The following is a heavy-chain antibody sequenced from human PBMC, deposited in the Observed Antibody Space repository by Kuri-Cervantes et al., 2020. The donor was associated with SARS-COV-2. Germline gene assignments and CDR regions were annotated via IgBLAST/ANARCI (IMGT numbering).Heavy chain of an antibody. Sequence: SQTLSLTCAVSGYSISSGYYWGWIRQPPGKGLEWIGSNYHSGSTYYNPSLKSRVTISVDTSKNQFSLKLSSVTAADTAVYYCARGSESPPFDYWGQGTLVTVSS. CDR2: NYHSGST. V-gene: IGHV4-38-2*01. CDR3: ARGSESPPFDY. D-gene: IGHD2/OR15-2a*01. CDR1: GYSISSGYY. J-gene: IGHJ4*02.